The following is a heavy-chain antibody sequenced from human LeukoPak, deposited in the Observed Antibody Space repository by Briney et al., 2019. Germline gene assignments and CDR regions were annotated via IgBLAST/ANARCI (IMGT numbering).Heavy chain of an antibody. CDR2: ISSSSSYI. J-gene: IGHJ4*02. V-gene: IGHV3-21*01. Sequence: PGGSLGLSCAASGFTFSSYSMNWVRQAPGRGLEWVSSISSSSSYIYYADSVKGRFTISRDDAKNSLYLQMNSLRAEDTAVYYCARAAYCGGDCFFDYWGQGTLVTVSS. CDR3: ARAAYCGGDCFFDY. D-gene: IGHD2-21*02. CDR1: GFTFSSYS.